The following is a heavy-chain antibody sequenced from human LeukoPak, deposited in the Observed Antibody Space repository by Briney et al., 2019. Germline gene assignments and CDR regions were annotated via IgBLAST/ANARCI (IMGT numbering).Heavy chain of an antibody. J-gene: IGHJ4*02. CDR3: ARGITMMIVAPGY. CDR1: GFTVNNNY. D-gene: IGHD3-22*01. V-gene: IGHV3-53*01. CDR2: LYSNSIT. Sequence: GGSLRLSCAASGFTVNNNYMTWVRQAPGKGLEWVSVLYSNSITYYADSVKGRFTISRDSSKNTLYLQMNSLRAEDTAVYYCARGITMMIVAPGYWGQGTLVTVSS.